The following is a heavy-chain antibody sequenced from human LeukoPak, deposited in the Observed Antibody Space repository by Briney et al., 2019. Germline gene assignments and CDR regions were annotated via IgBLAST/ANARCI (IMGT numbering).Heavy chain of an antibody. D-gene: IGHD2-15*01. J-gene: IGHJ3*02. V-gene: IGHV4-61*02. Sequence: PSQTLSLTCTVSGGSISSGSYYWSWIRQPAGKGLEWIGRIYTSGSTNYNPSLKSRVTISVDTSKNQFSLKLSSVTAADTAVYYCARHCSGGNCYGVADIWGQGTVVTVSS. CDR2: IYTSGST. CDR1: GGSISSGSYY. CDR3: ARHCSGGNCYGVADI.